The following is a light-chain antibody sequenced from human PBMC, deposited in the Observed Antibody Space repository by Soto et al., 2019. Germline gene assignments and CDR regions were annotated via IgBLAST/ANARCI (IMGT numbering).Light chain of an antibody. J-gene: IGKJ4*01. CDR3: QQYGSSPSLT. CDR1: QSVSSSY. V-gene: IGKV3-20*01. Sequence: EIVLTQSPGTLSLSSGERATLSCRASQSVSSSYLAWYQQKPGQAPRLLIYGASSRATGIPDRISGSGSGTDFTLTISRLEPEDFAVYYCQQYGSSPSLTFGGGTKVEIK. CDR2: GAS.